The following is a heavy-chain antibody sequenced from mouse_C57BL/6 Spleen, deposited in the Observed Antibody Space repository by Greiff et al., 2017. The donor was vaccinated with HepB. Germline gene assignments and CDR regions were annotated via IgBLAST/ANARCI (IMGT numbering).Heavy chain of an antibody. J-gene: IGHJ2*01. V-gene: IGHV5-4*01. CDR2: ISDGGSYT. CDR3: ARVAITTVVATRGYFDY. D-gene: IGHD1-1*01. Sequence: EVQLVESGGGLVKPGGSLKLSCAASGFTFSSYAMSWVRQTPEKRLEWVATISDGGSYTYYPDNVKGRFTISRDNAKNNLYLQMSHLKSEDTAMYYCARVAITTVVATRGYFDYWGQGTTLTVSS. CDR1: GFTFSSYA.